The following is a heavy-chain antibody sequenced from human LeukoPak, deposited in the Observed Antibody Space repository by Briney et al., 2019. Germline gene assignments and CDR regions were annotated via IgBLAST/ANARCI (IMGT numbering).Heavy chain of an antibody. Sequence: PGGSLRLSCAASGFTFSSCWMHWVRQAPGKGLVWVSRISSDGSRISYADSVKGRFTISRDDAKKTLDLQMNSLRAEDMAVYFCARDNGRNGFDIWGQGTMVTVSS. V-gene: IGHV3-74*01. CDR1: GFTFSSCW. J-gene: IGHJ3*02. CDR3: ARDNGRNGFDI. CDR2: ISSDGSRI.